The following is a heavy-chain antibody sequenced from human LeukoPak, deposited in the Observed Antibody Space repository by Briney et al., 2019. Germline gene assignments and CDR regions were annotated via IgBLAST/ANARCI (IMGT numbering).Heavy chain of an antibody. D-gene: IGHD3-3*01. CDR2: IYYSGST. J-gene: IGHJ4*02. Sequence: SETLSLTCTVSGGSISSYYWSWIRQPPGKGLEWIGYIYYSGSTNYNPSLKSRVTISVDTSKNQFSLKLSSVTAADTAVYYCARQKYRFLESRGQGTLVTVST. V-gene: IGHV4-59*08. CDR1: GGSISSYY. CDR3: ARQKYRFLES.